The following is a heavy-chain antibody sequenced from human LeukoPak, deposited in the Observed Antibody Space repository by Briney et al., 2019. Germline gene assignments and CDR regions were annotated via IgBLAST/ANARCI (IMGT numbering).Heavy chain of an antibody. V-gene: IGHV3-30-3*01. Sequence: GGSLRLSCAASGFTVSSNYVSWVRQAPGKGLEWVAVISYDGSNKYYADSVKGRFTISRDNSKNTLYLQMNGLRAEDTAVYYCAGNPYYFDYWGQGTLVTVSS. CDR3: AGNPYYFDY. CDR2: ISYDGSNK. CDR1: GFTVSSNY. J-gene: IGHJ4*02.